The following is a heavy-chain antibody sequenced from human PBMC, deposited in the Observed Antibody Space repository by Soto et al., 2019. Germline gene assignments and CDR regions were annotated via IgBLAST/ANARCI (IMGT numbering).Heavy chain of an antibody. CDR2: ISYDGSNK. CDR3: ARDRGYIVVVPAATYYYYGMDV. V-gene: IGHV3-30-3*01. D-gene: IGHD2-2*01. Sequence: GGSLRLSSAASGFTFSSYAMHWVRQAPGKGLEWVAVISYDGSNKYYADSVKGRFTISRDNSKNTLYLQMNSLRAEDTAVYYCARDRGYIVVVPAATYYYYGMDVWGQGTTVTVSS. CDR1: GFTFSSYA. J-gene: IGHJ6*02.